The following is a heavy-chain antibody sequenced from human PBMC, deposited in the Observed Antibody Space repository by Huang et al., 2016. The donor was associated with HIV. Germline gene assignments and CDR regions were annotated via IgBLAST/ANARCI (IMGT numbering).Heavy chain of an antibody. Sequence: QVQLVQSGAEVKKPGASVKVSCKVSGYSLSQLSIHWVRQAPGKGLEWMGGFDPEDDGTIYAQRFQGRLTVTEDTSTDTAYMELISLRSEDSAVYYCATRGYYDTNWGFDYWGPGTLVTVSS. CDR2: FDPEDDGT. V-gene: IGHV1-24*01. J-gene: IGHJ4*02. CDR3: ATRGYYDTNWGFDY. CDR1: GYSLSQLS. D-gene: IGHD3-22*01.